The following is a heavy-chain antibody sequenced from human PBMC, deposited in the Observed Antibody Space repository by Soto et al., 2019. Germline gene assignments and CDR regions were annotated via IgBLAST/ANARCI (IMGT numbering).Heavy chain of an antibody. CDR2: ISSSSSTI. V-gene: IGHV3-48*01. Sequence: GGSLRLSCAASGFTFSSYSMNWVRQAPGKGLEWVSYISSSSSTIYYADSVKGRFTISRDNAKNSLYLQMNSLRAEDTAVYYCARDRGDYGDYAYYYYYYMDVWGKGTTVTVSS. CDR3: ARDRGDYGDYAYYYYYYMDV. D-gene: IGHD4-17*01. CDR1: GFTFSSYS. J-gene: IGHJ6*03.